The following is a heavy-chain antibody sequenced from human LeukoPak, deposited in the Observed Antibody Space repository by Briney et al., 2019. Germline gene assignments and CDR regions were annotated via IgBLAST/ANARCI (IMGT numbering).Heavy chain of an antibody. CDR1: GFNFSSYG. D-gene: IGHD4-11*01. CDR3: AKGLTTHDY. J-gene: IGHJ4*02. V-gene: IGHV3-23*01. CDR2: ISGSGGST. Sequence: PGGSLRLSCAASGFNFSSYGMSRVREAPGKGPEGVSAISGSGGSTYYADSVKGRFTISRDNSKNTLYLQMNSLRADDTAVYYCAKGLTTHDYWGQGTLVTVSS.